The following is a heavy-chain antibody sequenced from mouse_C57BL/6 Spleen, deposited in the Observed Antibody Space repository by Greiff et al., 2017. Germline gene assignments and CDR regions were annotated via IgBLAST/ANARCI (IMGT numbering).Heavy chain of an antibody. J-gene: IGHJ2*01. CDR2: INPNNGGT. CDR1: GYTFTDYN. Sequence: EVQLQQSGPELVKPGASVKIPCKASGYTFTDYNMDWVKQSHGKSLEWIGDINPNNGGTIYNQKFKGKATLTVDKSSSTAYMELRSLTSEDTAVYYCARWGYSSYFDYWGQSTTLTVSS. CDR3: ARWGYSSYFDY. D-gene: IGHD2-5*01. V-gene: IGHV1-18*01.